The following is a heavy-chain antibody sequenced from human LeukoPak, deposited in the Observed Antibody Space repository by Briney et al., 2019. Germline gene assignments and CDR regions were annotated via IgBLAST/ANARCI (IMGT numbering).Heavy chain of an antibody. V-gene: IGHV3-30*02. CDR2: IRYDGSNK. CDR3: AVNAYYYDSSGYYPFDY. J-gene: IGHJ4*02. Sequence: PGGSLRLSCAASGFTFSSYGMHWVRQAPGKGLEWVALIRYDGSNKYYADSVKGRFTISRDNSKNTLYLQMNSLRAEDTAVYYCAVNAYYYDSSGYYPFDYWGQGTPVTVSS. D-gene: IGHD3-22*01. CDR1: GFTFSSYG.